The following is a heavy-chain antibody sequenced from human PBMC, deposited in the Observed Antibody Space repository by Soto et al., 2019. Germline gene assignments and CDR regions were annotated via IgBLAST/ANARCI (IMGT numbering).Heavy chain of an antibody. J-gene: IGHJ5*02. CDR1: GFTFNKYA. CDR2: ILGSGGT. V-gene: IGHV3-23*01. CDR3: AKDAVYGDGFWLPES. D-gene: IGHD4-17*01. Sequence: EVQLSESGGGLVQPGGSLRLSCAASGFTFNKYAMMWVRQAPGKGLEWVAGILGSGGTYHADSVKGRFTISKDNSLSTLYLQMDFLRADDTAVHYCAKDAVYGDGFWLPESWGQGTLVIVSS.